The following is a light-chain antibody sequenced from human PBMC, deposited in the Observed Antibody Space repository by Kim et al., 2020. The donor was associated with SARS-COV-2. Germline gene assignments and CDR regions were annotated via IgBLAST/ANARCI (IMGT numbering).Light chain of an antibody. CDR3: QSTDTSLSASV. CDR2: RNN. CDR1: SSNIGAGYD. V-gene: IGLV1-40*01. Sequence: QLVLTQPPSVSGAPGQRVTISCAGSSSNIGAGYDVHWYQQFPGTAPRLVIYRNNIRPSGVPDRFSASKSGTSASLAIAGLQAEDEAEYYCQSTDTSLSASVFGGGIQLTVL. J-gene: IGLJ3*02.